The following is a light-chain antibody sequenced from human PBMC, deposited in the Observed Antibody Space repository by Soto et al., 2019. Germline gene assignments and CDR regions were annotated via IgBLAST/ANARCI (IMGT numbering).Light chain of an antibody. CDR1: QSVSDW. J-gene: IGKJ2*01. Sequence: DIQMTQSPSTLSASVGDRVTITCRASQSVSDWLAWYQQKPGKAPKLLIYKASSLESGVTSRFSGRGSGTRFTLAISSLQPDDLATYYCQQYNSFPYTFGQGTKLEIK. CDR2: KAS. CDR3: QQYNSFPYT. V-gene: IGKV1-5*03.